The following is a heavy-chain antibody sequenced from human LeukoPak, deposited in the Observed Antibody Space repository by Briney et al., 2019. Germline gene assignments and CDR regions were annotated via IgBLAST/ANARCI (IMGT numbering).Heavy chain of an antibody. J-gene: IGHJ3*02. Sequence: PGGSLRLSCAASGFTFSSYDMHWVRQATGKGLEWVSAIGTAGDTYYPGSVKGRFTISRENAKNSLYLQMNSLRAGDTAVYYCARVGLGITIFGVVKNAFDIWGQGTMVTVSS. V-gene: IGHV3-13*01. CDR1: GFTFSSYD. D-gene: IGHD3-3*01. CDR3: ARVGLGITIFGVVKNAFDI. CDR2: IGTAGDT.